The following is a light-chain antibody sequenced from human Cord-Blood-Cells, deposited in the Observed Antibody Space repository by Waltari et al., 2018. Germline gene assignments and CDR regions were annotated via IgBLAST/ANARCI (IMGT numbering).Light chain of an antibody. V-gene: IGLV2-11*01. J-gene: IGLJ2*01. CDR3: CSYAGSYTLV. Sequence: QSALTQPRSVSGSPGRSVTISCPGTSRDVGGYNYVSWYQQHPGKAPKLMIYDVSKRPSGVPDRFSGSKSGNPASLTISGLQAEDEADYYCCSYAGSYTLVFGGGTKLTVL. CDR2: DVS. CDR1: SRDVGGYNY.